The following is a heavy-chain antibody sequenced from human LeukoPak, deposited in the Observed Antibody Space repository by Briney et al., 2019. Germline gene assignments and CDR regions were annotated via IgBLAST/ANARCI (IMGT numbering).Heavy chain of an antibody. Sequence: SETLSLTCAVSGGSISSYYWSWIRQPPGKGLEWIGYIYYSGSTNYNPSLKSRVTISVDTSKNQFSLRLSSVTAADTAVYYCAREGVEAYCGGDCYSGFDYWGQGTLVTVSS. CDR2: IYYSGST. V-gene: IGHV4-59*01. CDR3: AREGVEAYCGGDCYSGFDY. J-gene: IGHJ4*02. D-gene: IGHD2-21*02. CDR1: GGSISSYY.